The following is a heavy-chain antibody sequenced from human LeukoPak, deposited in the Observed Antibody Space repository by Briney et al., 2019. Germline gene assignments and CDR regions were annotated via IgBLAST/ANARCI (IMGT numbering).Heavy chain of an antibody. D-gene: IGHD1-26*01. CDR2: IYYSGAT. CDR3: ARAQYSGSCFDY. CDR1: GGSINRYY. J-gene: IGHJ4*02. V-gene: IGHV4-59*13. Sequence: SETLFLTCTVSGGSINRYYWSWVRQAPGTGLDWIGHIYYSGATNYNPSLRSRVTISVDTSKNQFALKLRSVTAADTAVYYCARAQYSGSCFDYWGKGTLVTVSS.